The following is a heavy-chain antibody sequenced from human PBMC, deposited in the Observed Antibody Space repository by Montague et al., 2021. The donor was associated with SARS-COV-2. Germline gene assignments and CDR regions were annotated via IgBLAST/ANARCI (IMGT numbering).Heavy chain of an antibody. CDR2: VYYSGST. CDR1: GDSISNYY. V-gene: IGHV4-59*01. Sequence: SETLSLICTVSGDSISNYYWSWIRQPPGKGLEWIGYVYYSGSTNYNPSLKSRVTISVDTSKNQFSLKLSSVTAAGTAVYYCARGGRRDIVLVVYDQWYDLDVWGQGTTVTVSS. CDR3: ARGGRRDIVLVVYDQWYDLDV. D-gene: IGHD2-8*02. J-gene: IGHJ6*02.